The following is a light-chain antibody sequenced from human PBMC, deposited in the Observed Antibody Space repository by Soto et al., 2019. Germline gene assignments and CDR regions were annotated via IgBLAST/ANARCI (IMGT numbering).Light chain of an antibody. CDR3: QQSYSTPHT. J-gene: IGKJ2*01. Sequence: DIQMTQFPSSLSASVGERVTITCRASQSVSNYLTWYQQKPGKAPKFLIYAASSLQSGVPSRFSVSVSGTDFTLTISTLQPEDFATYYCQQSYSTPHTFGQGTKLEIK. V-gene: IGKV1-39*01. CDR1: QSVSNY. CDR2: AAS.